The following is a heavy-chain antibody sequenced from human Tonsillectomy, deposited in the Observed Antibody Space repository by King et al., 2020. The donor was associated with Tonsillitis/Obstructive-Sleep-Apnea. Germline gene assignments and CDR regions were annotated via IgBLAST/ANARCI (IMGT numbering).Heavy chain of an antibody. CDR2: IMQDGSEK. CDR1: GFTFRSYW. Sequence: VQLVESGGGLVQPGGSLRLSCAASGFTFRSYWMSWVRQAPGKGLEWVASIMQDGSEKYYVDSVKGRSTISRDNAKKSLHLQMSSLRAEDTAVYYCARDHIGDYWGQGALVTASS. J-gene: IGHJ4*02. CDR3: ARDHIGDY. V-gene: IGHV3-7*04.